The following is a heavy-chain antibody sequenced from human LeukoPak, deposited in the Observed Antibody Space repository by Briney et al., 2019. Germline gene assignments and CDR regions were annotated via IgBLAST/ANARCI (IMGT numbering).Heavy chain of an antibody. CDR2: MNPNSGNT. Sequence: ASVKVSCKASGYTFTSYDINWVRRATGQGLEWMGWMNPNSGNTGYARKFQGRVSMTWNTSISTAYMELSSLKSEDTAVYYCAKIGAAARRTPNPRWFDPWGQGTLVTVSS. J-gene: IGHJ5*02. D-gene: IGHD6-6*01. V-gene: IGHV1-8*01. CDR1: GYTFTSYD. CDR3: AKIGAAARRTPNPRWFDP.